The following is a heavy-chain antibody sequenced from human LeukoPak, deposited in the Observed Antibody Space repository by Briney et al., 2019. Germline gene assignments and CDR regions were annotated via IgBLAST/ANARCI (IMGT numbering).Heavy chain of an antibody. CDR1: RFTVSTYG. Sequence: GGSLRLSCAASRFTVSTYGMNWVRQSPGKGLEWVSAVSGSGNRGYHADSLKGRFTISRDNSKNPLSLQMNSLRAADTAVYYCAKGPEQWLVNYYMDVWGKGTTVTVSS. V-gene: IGHV3-23*01. J-gene: IGHJ6*03. D-gene: IGHD6-19*01. CDR3: AKGPEQWLVNYYMDV. CDR2: VSGSGNRG.